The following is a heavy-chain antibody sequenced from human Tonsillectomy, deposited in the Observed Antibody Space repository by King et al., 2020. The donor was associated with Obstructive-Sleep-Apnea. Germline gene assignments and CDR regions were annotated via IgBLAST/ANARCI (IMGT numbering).Heavy chain of an antibody. CDR3: AKDLSSPYYYDSSGYYFSY. Sequence: VQLVESGGGLVQPGGSLRLSCAASGFTFSSYAMSWVRQAPGKGLEWVSAISGSGGSTYYADSVKGRFTISRDNSKNTLYLQMNSLRAEDTAVYYCAKDLSSPYYYDSSGYYFSYWGQGTLVTVSS. CDR2: ISGSGGST. J-gene: IGHJ4*02. V-gene: IGHV3-23*04. CDR1: GFTFSSYA. D-gene: IGHD3-22*01.